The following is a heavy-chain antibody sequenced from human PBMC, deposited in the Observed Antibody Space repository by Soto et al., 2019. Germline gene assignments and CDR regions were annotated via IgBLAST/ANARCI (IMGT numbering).Heavy chain of an antibody. CDR3: ARGGGVGVAGSAAFDM. J-gene: IGHJ3*02. D-gene: IGHD3-3*01. Sequence: QLHLVQSGAVVKKPGASVTVSCSASGYPVTAYYMHWVRQAPGRGLEWMGGINPATGAAKYTQTFQGSVTMTRDTSTSTGFMELSGLTSEDTAVFYCARGGGVGVAGSAAFDMWGQGTLVTVSS. V-gene: IGHV1-2*02. CDR2: INPATGAA. CDR1: GYPVTAYY.